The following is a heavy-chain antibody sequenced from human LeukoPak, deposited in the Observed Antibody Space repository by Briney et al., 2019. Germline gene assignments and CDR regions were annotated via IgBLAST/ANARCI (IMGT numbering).Heavy chain of an antibody. V-gene: IGHV4-39*01. CDR2: IYYSGRT. CDR1: GGSISSYY. J-gene: IGHJ4*02. Sequence: SETLSLTCTVSGGSISSYYWSWIRQPPGKGLEWIGSIYYSGRTYHNPSLKSRVTISVDTSKNQFSLQLSSVPAADTAVYYCASIVGATFLDFWGQGTLVTVSS. CDR3: ASIVGATFLDF. D-gene: IGHD1-26*01.